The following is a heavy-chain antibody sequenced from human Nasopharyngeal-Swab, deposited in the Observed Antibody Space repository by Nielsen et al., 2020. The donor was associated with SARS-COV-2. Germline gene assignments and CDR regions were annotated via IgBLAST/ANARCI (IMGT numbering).Heavy chain of an antibody. CDR3: ARCFCPWKAAARWYYMDV. V-gene: IGHV4-34*01. D-gene: IGHD6-13*01. J-gene: IGHJ6*03. CDR2: INDSGST. Sequence: WIRQPPGKGLEWIGEINDSGSTNYNPSLKSRVTISVGTSKNQFSLKLRSATAADTAVYYCARCFCPWKAAARWYYMDVWGKGTTVTVSS.